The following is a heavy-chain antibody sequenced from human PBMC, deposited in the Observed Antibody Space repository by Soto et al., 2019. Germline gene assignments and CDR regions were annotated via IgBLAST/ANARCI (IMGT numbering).Heavy chain of an antibody. Sequence: ASVKVSCKASGYTFTGYYMHWVRQAPGQGLEWMGWINPNSGGTNYAQKFQGWVTMTRDTSISTAYMELSRLRSDDTAVYYCARGPCTNGVCHVGIAAAPSYYFDYWGQGTLVTGSS. CDR3: ARGPCTNGVCHVGIAAAPSYYFDY. CDR1: GYTFTGYY. V-gene: IGHV1-2*04. D-gene: IGHD2-8*01. J-gene: IGHJ4*02. CDR2: INPNSGGT.